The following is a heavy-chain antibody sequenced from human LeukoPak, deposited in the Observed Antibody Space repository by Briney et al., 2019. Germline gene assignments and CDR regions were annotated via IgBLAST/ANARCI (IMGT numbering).Heavy chain of an antibody. CDR2: IYSSGST. J-gene: IGHJ4*02. D-gene: IGHD5-18*01. Sequence: PSETLSLTCRVSGASINSGSNYWGWIRQPPGKTLEWIGSIYSSGSTYYNPSLKSRVIIMIDTPKNHFSLTLSPVTAADTAVYYCARGGNTAMAEDSDYWGQGTLVTVSS. V-gene: IGHV4-39*02. CDR1: GASINSGSNY. CDR3: ARGGNTAMAEDSDY.